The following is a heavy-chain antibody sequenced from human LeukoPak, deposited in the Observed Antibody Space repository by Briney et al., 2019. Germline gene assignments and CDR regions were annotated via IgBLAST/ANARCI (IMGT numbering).Heavy chain of an antibody. CDR2: ISSSSSTI. J-gene: IGHJ4*02. CDR1: GFTFSSYS. D-gene: IGHD5/OR15-5a*01. Sequence: GGSLRLSCAASGFTFSSYSMNWVRQAPGKGLEWVSYISSSSSTIYYADSAKGRFTISRDNAKNSLYLQMNSLRAEDTAVYYCARNPVSTGAGIFDYWGQGTLVTVSS. CDR3: ARNPVSTGAGIFDY. V-gene: IGHV3-48*01.